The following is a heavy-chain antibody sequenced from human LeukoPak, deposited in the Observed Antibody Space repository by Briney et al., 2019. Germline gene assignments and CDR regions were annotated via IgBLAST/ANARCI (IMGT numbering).Heavy chain of an antibody. CDR2: IASDGSRT. CDR3: ARGRPHGNDY. CDR1: GFTFSSYW. D-gene: IGHD4-23*01. V-gene: IGHV3-74*01. J-gene: IGHJ4*02. Sequence: GGSLRLSCAASGFTFSSYWMNWVRQAPGKGLVWVSRIASDGSRTTYAASVKGRFSISRDNAKNTLYLQMNSLRVEDTAVYYCARGRPHGNDYWGQGTLVTVSS.